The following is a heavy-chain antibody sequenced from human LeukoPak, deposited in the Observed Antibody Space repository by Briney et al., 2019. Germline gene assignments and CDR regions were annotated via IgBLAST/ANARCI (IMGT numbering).Heavy chain of an antibody. J-gene: IGHJ4*02. V-gene: IGHV1-18*01. D-gene: IGHD3-3*01. CDR2: ISAYNGNT. Sequence: ASVKVSCKASGYTFTSYGISWVRQAPGQGLEWMGWISAYNGNTNYAQKLQGRVTMTTDTSTSTAYMELRSLRSDDTAVYYCARDPSRFLEWLDDDYWGQGTLVTVSS. CDR3: ARDPSRFLEWLDDDY. CDR1: GYTFTSYG.